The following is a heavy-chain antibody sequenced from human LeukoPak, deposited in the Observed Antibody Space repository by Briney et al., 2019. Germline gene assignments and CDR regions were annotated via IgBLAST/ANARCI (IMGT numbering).Heavy chain of an antibody. Sequence: GGSLRLSCATSGFTFSIYSLTWVRQAPGKGLEWVSSITSTSNYIYYSDSVKGRFTISRDNTKKSLYLQMNSLRAEDTAVYYCAREVSSSLDSWGQGTLVTVSS. CDR3: AREVSSSLDS. CDR2: ITSTSNYI. D-gene: IGHD5/OR15-5a*01. CDR1: GFTFSIYS. J-gene: IGHJ4*02. V-gene: IGHV3-21*01.